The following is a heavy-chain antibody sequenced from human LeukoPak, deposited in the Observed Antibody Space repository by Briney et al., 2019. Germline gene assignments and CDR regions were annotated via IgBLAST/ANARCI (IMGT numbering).Heavy chain of an antibody. CDR2: ISYDGSDK. Sequence: GGSLRLSCAASGFTFSSCGMQWVRQAPGKGLEWVAVISYDGSDKYYADSVKGRFTISRDNAKNSLYLQMNSLRAEDTAVYYCARQGSSWYSNWGQGTLVTVSS. J-gene: IGHJ4*02. D-gene: IGHD6-13*01. V-gene: IGHV3-30*03. CDR1: GFTFSSCG. CDR3: ARQGSSWYSN.